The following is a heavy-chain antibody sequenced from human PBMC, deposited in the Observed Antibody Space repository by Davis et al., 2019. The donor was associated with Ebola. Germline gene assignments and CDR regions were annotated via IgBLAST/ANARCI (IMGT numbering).Heavy chain of an antibody. CDR2: INHSGST. Sequence: SETLSLTFAVSGGSISSGGYYWSWIRQPPGKGLEWIGEINHSGSTNYNPSLKSRVTISVDTSKNQFSLKLSSVTAADTAVYYCARGRARLDYWGQGTLVTVSS. CDR3: ARGRARLDY. V-gene: IGHV4-34*01. CDR1: GGSISSGGYY. J-gene: IGHJ4*02.